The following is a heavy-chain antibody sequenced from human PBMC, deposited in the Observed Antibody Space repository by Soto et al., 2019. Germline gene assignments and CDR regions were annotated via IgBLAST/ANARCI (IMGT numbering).Heavy chain of an antibody. Sequence: GGSLRLSCAASGLTLSNHAMTWVRQAPGKGLVWVALISPDGGNQYYSESAKGRFTISRDNSKNTLYLQMNDLRPDDTALYYCARENSRIAPRLFQHWGHGSLVTVSS. V-gene: IGHV3-30*03. D-gene: IGHD6-6*01. CDR3: ARENSRIAPRLFQH. J-gene: IGHJ1*01. CDR1: GLTLSNHA. CDR2: ISPDGGNQ.